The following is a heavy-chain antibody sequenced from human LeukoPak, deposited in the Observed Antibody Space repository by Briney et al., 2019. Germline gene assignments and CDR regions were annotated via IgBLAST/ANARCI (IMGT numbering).Heavy chain of an antibody. Sequence: GGSLRLSCAASGFTFSNYAMHWVRLAPGKGLEWVALISYDGVYKYYAESVKGRFTISRDNSKNTLFLQMNSLRAEDTAVYHCAKDVSNTGWYKYFDYWGQGTLVTVSS. V-gene: IGHV3-30-3*01. CDR2: ISYDGVYK. CDR3: AKDVSNTGWYKYFDY. J-gene: IGHJ4*02. CDR1: GFTFSNYA. D-gene: IGHD6-19*01.